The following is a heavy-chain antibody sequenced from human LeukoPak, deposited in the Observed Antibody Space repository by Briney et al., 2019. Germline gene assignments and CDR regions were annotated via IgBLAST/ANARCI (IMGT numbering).Heavy chain of an antibody. CDR1: GFTFSTYG. D-gene: IGHD3-10*01. V-gene: IGHV3-23*01. J-gene: IGHJ6*02. CDR2: ISGAGGST. Sequence: QTGGSLRLSCAASGFTFSTYGMSWVRQAPGKGLEWVSSISGAGGSTYYADSVKGRVTISRDNSKNTLYLQMNSLRAEDTAVYYCAKDSPDYYGTPSTDVWGQGTTVTVSS. CDR3: AKDSPDYYGTPSTDV.